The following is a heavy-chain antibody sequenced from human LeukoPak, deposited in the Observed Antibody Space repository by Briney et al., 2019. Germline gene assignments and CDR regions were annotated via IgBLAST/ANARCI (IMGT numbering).Heavy chain of an antibody. CDR2: ISCDGRTI. V-gene: IGHV3-74*01. CDR3: ARDHLTTSYYFDY. D-gene: IGHD4-17*01. Sequence: GGSLRLSCAASGFTFRSYWLHWVRQTPGKGLVWVSRISCDGRTITYAGSVKGRFTISRDNAKNTLYLQMHSLRAEDTAVYYCARDHLTTSYYFDYWGQGTLVTVSS. CDR1: GFTFRSYW. J-gene: IGHJ4*02.